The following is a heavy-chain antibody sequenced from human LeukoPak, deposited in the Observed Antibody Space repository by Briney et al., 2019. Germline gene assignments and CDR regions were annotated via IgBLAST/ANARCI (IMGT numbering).Heavy chain of an antibody. V-gene: IGHV3-48*04. D-gene: IGHD1-26*01. CDR3: AREARGSGSYSWFDP. CDR2: ISSSSTI. Sequence: GGSLRLSCAASGFTFSSYSMNWVRQAPGKGLEWVSYISSSSTIYYAGSVKGRFTISRDNAKNSLYLQMNSLRAEDTAVYYCAREARGSGSYSWFDPWGQGTLVTVSS. J-gene: IGHJ5*02. CDR1: GFTFSSYS.